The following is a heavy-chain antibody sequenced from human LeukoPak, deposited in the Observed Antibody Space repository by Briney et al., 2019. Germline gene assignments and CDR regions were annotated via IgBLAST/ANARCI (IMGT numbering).Heavy chain of an antibody. Sequence: GGSLRLSCAASGFTFSSYAMHWVRQAPGKGLEWVALISYDGSNKYYADSVKGRFTISRDNSKNTLYLQMNSLRAEDTAVYYCARGARVYSSGRRGTDYWGQGTLVTVSS. CDR1: GFTFSSYA. CDR2: ISYDGSNK. D-gene: IGHD6-19*01. V-gene: IGHV3-30*04. J-gene: IGHJ4*02. CDR3: ARGARVYSSGRRGTDY.